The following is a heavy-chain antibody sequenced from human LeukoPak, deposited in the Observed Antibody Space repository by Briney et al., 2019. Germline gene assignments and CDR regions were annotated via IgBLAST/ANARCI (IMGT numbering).Heavy chain of an antibody. V-gene: IGHV5-51*01. CDR2: IYPGDSDT. J-gene: IGHJ3*02. CDR3: ARRYYYGSSGHFPNHDAFDI. D-gene: IGHD3-22*01. CDR1: GYSFTTYW. Sequence: GESLKISCKGSGYSFTTYWIGWVRQMPGKGLEWMGIIYPGDSDTKYSPSFQGQVTISVDKSISTAYLQWSSLKASDTAMYYCARRYYYGSSGHFPNHDAFDIWGQGTMVTVSS.